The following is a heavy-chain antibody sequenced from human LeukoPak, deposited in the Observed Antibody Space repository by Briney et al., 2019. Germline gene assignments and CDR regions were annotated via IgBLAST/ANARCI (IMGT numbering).Heavy chain of an antibody. CDR2: ISWNSDSI. Sequence: GGSLRLSCAASGFTFNDYAMHWVRQAPGKGLEWVSGISWNSDSIGYADSVKGRFTISRDNAKNSLHLQMNSLRAEDTAVYYCAASKTTIYWGQGTLVTVSS. V-gene: IGHV3-9*01. CDR3: AASKTTIY. D-gene: IGHD1-26*01. CDR1: GFTFNDYA. J-gene: IGHJ4*02.